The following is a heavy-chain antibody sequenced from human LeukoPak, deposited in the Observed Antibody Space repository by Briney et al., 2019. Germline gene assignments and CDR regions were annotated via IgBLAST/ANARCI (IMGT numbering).Heavy chain of an antibody. D-gene: IGHD2-15*01. CDR1: GYSFTSYW. J-gene: IGHJ4*02. V-gene: IGHV5-51*01. CDR2: IYPGDSDT. Sequence: GESLKISCKGSGYSFTSYWIGWVRQMPGKGLEWMGIIYPGDSDTRYSSSFQGQVTISADKSISTAYLQWSSLKASDTAMYYCARTYCSGGSCYSADYWGQGTLVTVSS. CDR3: ARTYCSGGSCYSADY.